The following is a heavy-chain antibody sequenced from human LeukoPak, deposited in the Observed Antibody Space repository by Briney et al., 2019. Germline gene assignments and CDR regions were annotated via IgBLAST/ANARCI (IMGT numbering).Heavy chain of an antibody. Sequence: GGSLRLSCAACMFLFRSHWMRWARQAPGKGLEWVANIKQDGSDKYYVNSVKGRFTISRDNAKSSLYLQLNSLRPDDTAVYYCARFPVVTEVIDYWGQGTLVTVSS. CDR3: ARFPVVTEVIDY. D-gene: IGHD2-21*02. CDR2: IKQDGSDK. CDR1: MFLFRSHW. J-gene: IGHJ4*02. V-gene: IGHV3-7*05.